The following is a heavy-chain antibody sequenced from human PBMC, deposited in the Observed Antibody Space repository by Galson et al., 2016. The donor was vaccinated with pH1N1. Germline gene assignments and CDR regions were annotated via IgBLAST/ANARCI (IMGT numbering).Heavy chain of an antibody. J-gene: IGHJ4*02. V-gene: IGHV1-3*01. CDR2: INGGNGDT. CDR3: VKGGDFDQ. D-gene: IGHD4-17*01. CDR1: GYTFTTYG. Sequence: SVKVSCKASGYTFTTYGIHWVRQAPGQRLQWMGWINGGNGDTRYAERFQGRVTISRDTSTTTVYMDLTNLRPEDTAVFYCVKGGDFDQWGQGTLVTVSS.